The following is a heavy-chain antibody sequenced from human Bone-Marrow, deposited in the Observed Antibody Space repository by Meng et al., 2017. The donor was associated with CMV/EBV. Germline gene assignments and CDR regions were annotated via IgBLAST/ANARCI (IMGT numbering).Heavy chain of an antibody. Sequence: GRSLRLSCAASGFTFSSYWMSWVRQAPGKGLEWVANIKQDGSEKYYVDSVKGRFTISRDNAKNSLYLQMNSLRAEDTAVYYCARDRAGEYSSSWPYYYYGMDVWGQGTTVTVSS. D-gene: IGHD6-13*01. J-gene: IGHJ6*02. CDR1: GFTFSSYW. V-gene: IGHV3-7*01. CDR2: IKQDGSEK. CDR3: ARDRAGEYSSSWPYYYYGMDV.